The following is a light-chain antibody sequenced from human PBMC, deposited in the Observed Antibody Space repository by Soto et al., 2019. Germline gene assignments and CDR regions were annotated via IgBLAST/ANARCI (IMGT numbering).Light chain of an antibody. V-gene: IGLV1-44*01. Sequence: SVLTQPPSASGTPGQRVTISCSGSNSNIGSNKVNWYQQLPGTAPKLLIYTSNQRPSGVPDRFSGSKSGTSASLAISGLQSEDEADYYCATWDDSLHGYVFGTGTKVTV. CDR3: ATWDDSLHGYV. J-gene: IGLJ1*01. CDR1: NSNIGSNK. CDR2: TSN.